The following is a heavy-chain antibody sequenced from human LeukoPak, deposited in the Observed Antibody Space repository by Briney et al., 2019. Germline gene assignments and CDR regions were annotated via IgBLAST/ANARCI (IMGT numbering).Heavy chain of an antibody. J-gene: IGHJ3*02. CDR1: GFTFSGSA. CDR3: TTRVPDAFDI. V-gene: IGHV3-73*01. Sequence: PGGSLRLSCAASGFTFSGSAMHWVRQASGKGLEWVGRIRSKANSYATAYAASVKGRFTISRDDSKNTAYLQMNSLKTEDTAVYYCTTRVPDAFDIWGQGTMGTVSS. CDR2: IRSKANSYAT.